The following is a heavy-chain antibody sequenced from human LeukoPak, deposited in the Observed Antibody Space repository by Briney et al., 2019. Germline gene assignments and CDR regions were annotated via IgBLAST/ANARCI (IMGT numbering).Heavy chain of an antibody. Sequence: SETLSLTCAVYGGSFSGYYWSWIRQPPGKGLEWIGEINHSGSTYYNPSLKSRVTISVDTSKNQFSLKLSSATAADTAVYYCARHYWRGWFDYWGQGTLVTVSS. CDR1: GGSFSGYY. J-gene: IGHJ4*02. CDR2: INHSGST. CDR3: ARHYWRGWFDY. D-gene: IGHD3-3*01. V-gene: IGHV4-34*01.